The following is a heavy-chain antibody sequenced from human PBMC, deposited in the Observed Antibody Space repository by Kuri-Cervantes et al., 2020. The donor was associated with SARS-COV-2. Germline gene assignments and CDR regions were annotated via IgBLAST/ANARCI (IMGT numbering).Heavy chain of an antibody. V-gene: IGHV1-8*01. Sequence: ASVKVSCKASGYTFTNYDINRVRQATGQGLEWMGWMNPNTGVTGNTQKFQDRITMTRDTSVSTAYMEMSSLTFADTATYYCTRRSVTRDYWGQGTLVTVSS. D-gene: IGHD2-21*02. CDR2: MNPNTGVT. CDR3: TRRSVTRDY. J-gene: IGHJ4*02. CDR1: GYTFTNYD.